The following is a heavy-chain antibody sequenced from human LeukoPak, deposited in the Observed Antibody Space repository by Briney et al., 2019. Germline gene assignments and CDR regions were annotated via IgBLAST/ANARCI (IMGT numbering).Heavy chain of an antibody. CDR1: GFTFNNYA. V-gene: IGHV3-23*01. D-gene: IGHD3-10*02. Sequence: PGGSLRLSCAASGFTFNNYAMSWVRQAPGKGLEWVSGISGSAGSTYYADSVKGRFTISRDKSRNTLYLQMNSLRAEDTAVYYCAKGSWDVLLSVDYWGRGAPVTVSS. CDR2: ISGSAGST. CDR3: AKGSWDVLLSVDY. J-gene: IGHJ4*02.